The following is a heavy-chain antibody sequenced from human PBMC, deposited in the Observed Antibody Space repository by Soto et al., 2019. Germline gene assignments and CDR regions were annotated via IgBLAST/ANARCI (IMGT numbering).Heavy chain of an antibody. CDR3: ARDEDV. CDR2: ISTGNGNT. V-gene: IGHV1-3*04. Sequence: QVQLVQSGAEVKKPGASVKVSCKASGYTFTDYAIHWVRQAPGQSLEWVGWISTGNGNTRYSQKFXDXXTISRDTSAYTAYMELSRLTAEDTATYYCARDEDVWGQGTTVTVSS. CDR1: GYTFTDYA. J-gene: IGHJ6*02.